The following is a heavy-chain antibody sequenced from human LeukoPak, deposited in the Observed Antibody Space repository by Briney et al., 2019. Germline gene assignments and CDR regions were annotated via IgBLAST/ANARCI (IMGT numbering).Heavy chain of an antibody. J-gene: IGHJ4*02. V-gene: IGHV1-18*01. CDR3: ARDGHDFWSGYFYY. CDR1: GYTFTSYG. CDR2: ISAYNGNT. D-gene: IGHD3-3*01. Sequence: ASVKVPCKASGYTFTSYGISWVRQAPGQGLEWMGWISAYNGNTNYAQKLQGRVTMTTDTSTSTAYMELRSLRSDDTAVYYCARDGHDFWSGYFYYWGQGTLVTVSS.